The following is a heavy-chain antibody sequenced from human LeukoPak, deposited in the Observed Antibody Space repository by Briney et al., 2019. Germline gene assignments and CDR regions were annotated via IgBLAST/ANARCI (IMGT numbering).Heavy chain of an antibody. D-gene: IGHD3-10*01. V-gene: IGHV4-34*01. CDR3: ASNTLLWFGELFYGAFDI. Sequence: SETLSLTCGVYGASFSGPYWSWIRQPPGKGLEWIGDINHSGGTNYNPSLKSRVTISVDTSKDQFSLKLSSVTAADTAVYYCASNTLLWFGELFYGAFDIWGQGTMVTVSS. CDR2: INHSGGT. J-gene: IGHJ3*02. CDR1: GASFSGPY.